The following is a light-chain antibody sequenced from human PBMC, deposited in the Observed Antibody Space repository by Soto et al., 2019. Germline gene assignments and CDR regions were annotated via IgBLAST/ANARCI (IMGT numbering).Light chain of an antibody. CDR1: QSVSGSY. J-gene: IGKJ1*01. Sequence: DIVLTQSPGTLSLSPGERATLSCRASQSVSGSYLAWYQQKPGQAPRLLIYGASSRATGIPDRFSGDGSGPDFTLTTSRLEPEDFVVYYCPHDGTSPTWTCGQGTKVEVK. V-gene: IGKV3-20*01. CDR2: GAS. CDR3: PHDGTSPTWT.